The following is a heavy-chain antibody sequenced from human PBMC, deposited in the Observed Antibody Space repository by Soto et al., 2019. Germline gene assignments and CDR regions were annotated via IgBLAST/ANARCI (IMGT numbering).Heavy chain of an antibody. Sequence: GGSLRLSCAASGFTFSSYSMNWVRQAPGKGLEWVSYISSSSSTIYYADSVKGRFTISRDNAKNSLYLQMNSLRAEDTAVYYCARATDCSGGSCYSGYYYYYMDVWGKGTTVTVSS. CDR2: ISSSSSTI. CDR1: GFTFSSYS. V-gene: IGHV3-48*01. J-gene: IGHJ6*03. D-gene: IGHD2-15*01. CDR3: ARATDCSGGSCYSGYYYYYMDV.